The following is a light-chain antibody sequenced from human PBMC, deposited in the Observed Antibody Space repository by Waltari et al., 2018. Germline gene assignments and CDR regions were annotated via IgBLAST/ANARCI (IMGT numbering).Light chain of an antibody. Sequence: EIVLTQSPGTLSLSPGERATLSCRASQRVSSSYLAWYQQKPGQAPRILIYGASSRATGIPDMFSGSGSGADFTLTISRLEPEDFAVYYCQQYGSSPRTFGGGTKVEIK. V-gene: IGKV3-20*01. CDR1: QRVSSSY. CDR2: GAS. CDR3: QQYGSSPRT. J-gene: IGKJ4*01.